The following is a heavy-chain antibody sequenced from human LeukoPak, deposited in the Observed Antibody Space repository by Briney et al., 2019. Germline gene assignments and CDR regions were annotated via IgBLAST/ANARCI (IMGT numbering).Heavy chain of an antibody. CDR1: GCTFSDYY. Sequence: GGTLRLSCAASGCTFSDYYRSWVRQAPGKGLEWVGVICYDGSNKYYADSVKGGFTISRENNKKTLYLQMRRLRAEDTAVYYCAKVGYGAYYFDYWGQGTLVTVSS. CDR3: AKVGYGAYYFDY. J-gene: IGHJ4*02. V-gene: IGHV3-30*18. CDR2: ICYDGSNK. D-gene: IGHD4-17*01.